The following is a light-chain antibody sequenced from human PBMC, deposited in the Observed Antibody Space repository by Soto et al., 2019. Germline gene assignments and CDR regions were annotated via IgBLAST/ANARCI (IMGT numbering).Light chain of an antibody. J-gene: IGLJ1*01. Sequence: QSVLTQPASVSGSPGQSITISCTGTSSDVGSYNLVSWYQQHPGKAPKLMIYEVSKRPSGLSNRFSASKSGNTASLTISGLQAEDEADYYCCSYARSSTYVFGTGTKLNVL. V-gene: IGLV2-23*02. CDR3: CSYARSSTYV. CDR1: SSDVGSYNL. CDR2: EVS.